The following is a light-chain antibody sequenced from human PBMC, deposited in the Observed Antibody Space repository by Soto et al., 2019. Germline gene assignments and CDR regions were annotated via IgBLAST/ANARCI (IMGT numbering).Light chain of an antibody. CDR3: QQYGCSPRYS. J-gene: IGKJ2*03. Sequence: EIVLTQFPDTLSLSPGERATLSCRASQSVRSSYLAWYQQRPGQAPRLLIYGASSRATGIPDRFNGSGSGTDFTLTINSLEPEDFAVYYCQQYGCSPRYSFGQGTKLEI. V-gene: IGKV3-20*01. CDR1: QSVRSSY. CDR2: GAS.